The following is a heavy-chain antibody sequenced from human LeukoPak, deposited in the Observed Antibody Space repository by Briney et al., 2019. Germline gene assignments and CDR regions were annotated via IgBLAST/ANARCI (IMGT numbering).Heavy chain of an antibody. V-gene: IGHV4-59*01. CDR3: ARVPGPNWFDP. CDR2: IYYSGST. J-gene: IGHJ5*02. Sequence: MSSETLSLTCTVSGGSISTYYWIWIRQPPGKGLEWIGYIYYSGSTNYNPSLKSRVTISVDTSKNQFSLKLSSVTAADTAVYYCARVPGPNWFDPWGQGTLVTVSS. CDR1: GGSISTYY.